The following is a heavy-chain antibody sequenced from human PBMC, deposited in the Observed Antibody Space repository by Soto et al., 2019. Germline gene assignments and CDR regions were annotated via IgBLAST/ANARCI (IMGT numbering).Heavy chain of an antibody. D-gene: IGHD2-21*01. CDR2: IWYDGSHE. CDR1: GFSFSSYG. V-gene: IGHV3-33*06. J-gene: IGHJ4*02. CDR3: AKGRGGGAVVPDY. Sequence: QVHLVESGGGVVQPGRSLRLSCAASGFSFSSYGIHWVRQAPGKGLEWVAVIWYDGSHEYYADSVKGRFSISRDNSKRQVLWQMDRLRAGDRGVYYGAKGRGGGAVVPDYWGQGTLVTVSS.